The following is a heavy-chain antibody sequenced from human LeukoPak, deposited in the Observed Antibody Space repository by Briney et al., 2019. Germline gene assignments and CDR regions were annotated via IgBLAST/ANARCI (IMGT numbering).Heavy chain of an antibody. V-gene: IGHV1-69*05. CDR2: IIPIFGTA. D-gene: IGHD2-15*01. CDR3: ARQAAATSAGYYFDY. J-gene: IGHJ4*02. CDR1: GGTFSSYA. Sequence: ASVKVSCKASGGTFSSYAISWVRQAPGQGLEWMGGIIPIFGTANYAQKFQGRVTITTDESTSTAYMELSSLRSEDTAVYYCARQAAATSAGYYFDYWGQGTLVTVSS.